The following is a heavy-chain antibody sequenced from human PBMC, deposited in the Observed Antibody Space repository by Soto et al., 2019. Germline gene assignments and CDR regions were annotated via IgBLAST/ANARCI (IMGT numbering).Heavy chain of an antibody. V-gene: IGHV1-46*01. CDR3: ARWGTIFGVIRQSY. CDR1: GYTFSSYF. CDR2: INPGGGST. D-gene: IGHD3-3*01. J-gene: IGHJ4*02. Sequence: SVKVSCKASGYTFSSYFMHWVRQAPGQGLEWMGRINPGGGSTTYAQKFQGRLTMTRDTSTSTVYMELSSLRSDDTAVYYCARWGTIFGVIRQSYWGQGTLVTVPS.